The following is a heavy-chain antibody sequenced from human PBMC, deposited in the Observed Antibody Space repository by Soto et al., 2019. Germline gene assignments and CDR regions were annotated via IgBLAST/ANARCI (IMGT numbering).Heavy chain of an antibody. CDR2: INGRSNYV. D-gene: IGHD1-26*01. V-gene: IGHV3-21*01. CDR1: GFTFSTYT. J-gene: IGHJ4*02. Sequence: PGGSLRLSCVFSGFTFSTYTMNWVRQAPGKGLEGVSSINGRSNYVYYADSVKGRFTISRDNAKNSLYLQMNRLRAEDTAIYYCAREDGVVGSSSAFDHWGRGTLVTVSS. CDR3: AREDGVVGSSSAFDH.